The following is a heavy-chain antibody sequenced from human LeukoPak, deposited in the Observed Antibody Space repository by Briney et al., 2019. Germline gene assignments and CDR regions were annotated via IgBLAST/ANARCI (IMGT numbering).Heavy chain of an antibody. V-gene: IGHV1-69*05. Sequence: ASVKVSCKASGGTFSSYAISWVRQAPGQGLEWMGGIIPIFGTANYAQKFQGRVTITTDESTSTAYMELSSLRSEDTAVYYCVIAALPSYYYYYMDVWGKGTTVTVSS. CDR2: IIPIFGTA. CDR3: VIAALPSYYYYYMDV. J-gene: IGHJ6*03. CDR1: GGTFSSYA.